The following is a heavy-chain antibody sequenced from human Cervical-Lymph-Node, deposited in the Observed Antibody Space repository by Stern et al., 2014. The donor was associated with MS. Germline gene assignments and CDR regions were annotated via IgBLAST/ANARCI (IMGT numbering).Heavy chain of an antibody. CDR3: ARDYGDYAFDY. D-gene: IGHD4-17*01. CDR1: GYSFTAYW. J-gene: IGHJ4*02. CDR2: IYPGASDT. V-gene: IGHV5-51*01. Sequence: EVQLVESGAEVKKPGESLKISCKGSGYSFTAYWIAWVRQTPGKGLEWMGIIYPGASDTRYSRSFQGQVAISADKSISTAYLQWSSLKASDTAMYYCARDYGDYAFDYWGQGTLVTVSS.